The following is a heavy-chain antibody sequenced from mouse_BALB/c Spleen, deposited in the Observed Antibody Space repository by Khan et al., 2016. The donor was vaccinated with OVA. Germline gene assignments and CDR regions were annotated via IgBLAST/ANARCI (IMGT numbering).Heavy chain of an antibody. Sequence: QVQLKESGAELARPGASVKMSCKASGYTFTSYTMHWVKQRPGQGLEWIGYINPSSDYTNYNQKFKDKATLTADKSSSKAYMQLSSLTSEDSAVYYCARSGAYDSSRAWFAFWGQGTLVTVSA. CDR2: INPSSDYT. CDR1: GYTFTSYT. CDR3: ARSGAYDSSRAWFAF. V-gene: IGHV1-4*01. J-gene: IGHJ3*01. D-gene: IGHD1-1*01.